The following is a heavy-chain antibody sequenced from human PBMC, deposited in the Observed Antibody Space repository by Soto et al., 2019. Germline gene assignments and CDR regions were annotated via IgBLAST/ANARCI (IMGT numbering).Heavy chain of an antibody. Sequence: QVHLQESGPRLVKPSETLSLNCNVSGSSINGYYWTWIRQSPGKGLEWIGHVYFSGATKNNPSLQRRGTLSVDTSKNQFSSKLRSVTAADASVYSGARSWGAGWYYFDYWGQGILVTVSS. V-gene: IGHV4-4*07. J-gene: IGHJ4*02. CDR1: GSSINGYY. CDR2: VYFSGAT. D-gene: IGHD6-19*01. CDR3: ARSWGAGWYYFDY.